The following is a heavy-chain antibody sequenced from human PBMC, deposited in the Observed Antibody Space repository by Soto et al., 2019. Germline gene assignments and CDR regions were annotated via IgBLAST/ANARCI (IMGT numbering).Heavy chain of an antibody. Sequence: QVQLVESGGGLVKPGGSLRLSCAASGFTFSDYYMGWFRQAPGKGLEWVSYISNSGHTIYYADSVKGRFTISRDNAKNSLYLRMNSLRVEDTAIYYSARDRNYSEYWGQGTLVTVSS. CDR2: ISNSGHTI. CDR3: ARDRNYSEY. V-gene: IGHV3-11*01. CDR1: GFTFSDYY. J-gene: IGHJ4*02. D-gene: IGHD4-4*01.